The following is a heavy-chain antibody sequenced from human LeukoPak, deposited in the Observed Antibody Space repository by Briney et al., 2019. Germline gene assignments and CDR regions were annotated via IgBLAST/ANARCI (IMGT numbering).Heavy chain of an antibody. Sequence: SVKVSCKASGYTFTSYGISWVRQAPGQGLEWMGGIIPIFGTANYAQKFQGRVTITADESTSTAYMELSSLRSEDTAVYYCARSSRYYDSSGLQAYYFDYWGQGTLVTVSS. D-gene: IGHD3-22*01. CDR3: ARSSRYYDSSGLQAYYFDY. J-gene: IGHJ4*02. CDR1: GYTFTSYG. V-gene: IGHV1-69*13. CDR2: IIPIFGTA.